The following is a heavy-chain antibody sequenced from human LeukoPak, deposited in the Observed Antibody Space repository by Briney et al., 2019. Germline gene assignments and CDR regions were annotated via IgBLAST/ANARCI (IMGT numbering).Heavy chain of an antibody. Sequence: GGSLRLSCAASGFTFSDYYMSWIRQAPGKGLEWVSYISSSGSTIYYADSVKGRFTISRDNAKNSLYLQMNSLRAEDTAVYYCAGSAATNYFDYWGQGTLVTVSS. CDR3: AGSAATNYFDY. CDR2: ISSSGSTI. V-gene: IGHV3-11*01. D-gene: IGHD6-13*01. CDR1: GFTFSDYY. J-gene: IGHJ4*02.